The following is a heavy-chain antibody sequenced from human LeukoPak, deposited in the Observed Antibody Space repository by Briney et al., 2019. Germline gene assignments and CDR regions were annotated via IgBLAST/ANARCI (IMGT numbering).Heavy chain of an antibody. Sequence: GGSLRLSCAASGFTFSIYAMSWVRQALGKGLEWVSTISGGGGSTYYADSVKGRFTISRDNSRNTLYLQMNSLRAEDTAVYYCAKGGGWLYYFDYWGQGTLVTVSS. D-gene: IGHD6-19*01. V-gene: IGHV3-23*01. J-gene: IGHJ4*02. CDR1: GFTFSIYA. CDR3: AKGGGWLYYFDY. CDR2: ISGGGGST.